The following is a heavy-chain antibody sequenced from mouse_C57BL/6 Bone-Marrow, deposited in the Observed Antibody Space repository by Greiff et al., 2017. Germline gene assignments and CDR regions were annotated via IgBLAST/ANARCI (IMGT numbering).Heavy chain of an antibody. V-gene: IGHV1-15*01. J-gene: IGHJ2*01. CDR1: GYTFTDYE. CDR2: IDPETGGT. D-gene: IGHD2-1*01. CDR3: TRDEGNSGFYSYYFDY. Sequence: VQVVESGAELVRPGASVTLSCKASGYTFTDYEMHWVKQTPVHGLEWIGAIDPETGGTAYNQKFKGKAILTADKSSSTAYMELRSLTSEDSAVYYCTRDEGNSGFYSYYFDYWGQGTTLTVSS.